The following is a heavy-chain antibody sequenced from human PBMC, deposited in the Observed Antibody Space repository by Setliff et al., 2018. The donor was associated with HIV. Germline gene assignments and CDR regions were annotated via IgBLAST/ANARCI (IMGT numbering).Heavy chain of an antibody. J-gene: IGHJ4*02. CDR2: IYYSGTA. Sequence: PSETLSLTCTVSGGSISGGGYYWTWIRQYPGRGLEWIGYIYYSGTAYYKPSLRSRVTISVDTSMNQFSLDLTSVTAADTAVYYCARGGYGSGNAYYFADWGQGTLVTVSS. D-gene: IGHD3-10*01. CDR3: ARGGYGSGNAYYFAD. CDR1: GGSISGGGYY. V-gene: IGHV4-31*03.